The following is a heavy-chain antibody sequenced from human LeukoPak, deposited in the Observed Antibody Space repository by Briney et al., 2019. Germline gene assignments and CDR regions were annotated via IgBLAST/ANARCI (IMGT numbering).Heavy chain of an antibody. J-gene: IGHJ4*02. D-gene: IGHD3-9*01. CDR1: GGSISSSSYY. V-gene: IGHV4-39*07. CDR2: IYYSGST. Sequence: PSGTLSLTCTVSGGSISSSSYYWGWIRQPPGKGPEWIGSIYYSGSTYYNPSLKSRVTISVDTSKNQFSLKLSSVTAADTAVYYCAREGDDILTGYYIDYWGQGTLVTVSS. CDR3: AREGDDILTGYYIDY.